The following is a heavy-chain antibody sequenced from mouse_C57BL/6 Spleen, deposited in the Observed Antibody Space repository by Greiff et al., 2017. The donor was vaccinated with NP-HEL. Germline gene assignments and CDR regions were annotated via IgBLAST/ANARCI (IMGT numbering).Heavy chain of an antibody. CDR1: GFNIKDYY. CDR2: IDPEDGDT. V-gene: IGHV14-1*01. Sequence: EVQGVESGAELVRPGASVKLSCTASGFNIKDYYMHWVKQRPEQGLEWIGRIDPEDGDTEYAPKFQGKATMTADTSSNTAYLQLSSLTSEDTAVYYCTLAYYSNYAAMDYWGQGTSVTVSS. CDR3: TLAYYSNYAAMDY. J-gene: IGHJ4*01. D-gene: IGHD2-5*01.